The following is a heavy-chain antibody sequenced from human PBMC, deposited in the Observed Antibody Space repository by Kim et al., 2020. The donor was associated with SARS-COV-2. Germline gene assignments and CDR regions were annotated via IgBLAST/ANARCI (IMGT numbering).Heavy chain of an antibody. V-gene: IGHV3-21*01. CDR3: ARYNWNGFAFDI. J-gene: IGHJ3*02. CDR2: ISSSSSYI. CDR1: GFTFSSYS. D-gene: IGHD1-1*01. Sequence: GGSLRLSCAASGFTFSSYSMNWVRQAPGKGLEWVSSISSSSSYIYYADSVKGRFTISRDNAKNSLYLQMNSLRAEDTAVYYCARYNWNGFAFDIWGDGTIVTVSP.